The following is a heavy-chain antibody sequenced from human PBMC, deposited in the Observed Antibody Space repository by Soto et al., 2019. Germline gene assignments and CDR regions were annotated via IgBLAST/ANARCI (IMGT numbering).Heavy chain of an antibody. CDR1: GASISVHRYY. D-gene: IGHD1-20*01. Sequence: SATLSRTDTVPGASISVHRYYWTRIRQPPGKGLEWIGSSYYSGTDYFIPSLKSRATISVDTSQNQFSLRRTSVTAADTAIYYCTRRYNWNDNYFGPGGPGPLVTVSS. CDR3: TRRYNWNDNYFGP. V-gene: IGHV4-39*01. J-gene: IGHJ5*01. CDR2: SYYSGTD.